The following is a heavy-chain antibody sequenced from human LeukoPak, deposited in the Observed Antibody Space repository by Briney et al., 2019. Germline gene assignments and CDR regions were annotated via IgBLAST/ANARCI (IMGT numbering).Heavy chain of an antibody. CDR2: ISSSGSTI. CDR3: AKDVGKWESLHFFDY. Sequence: GGSLRLSCAASGFTFSDYYMSWIRQAPGKGLEWVSYISSSGSTIYYADSVTGRFTISRDNSRNTLYLQMSSLRGDDTAVYYCAKDVGKWESLHFFDYWGQGTLVTVSS. D-gene: IGHD1-26*01. V-gene: IGHV3-11*01. J-gene: IGHJ4*02. CDR1: GFTFSDYY.